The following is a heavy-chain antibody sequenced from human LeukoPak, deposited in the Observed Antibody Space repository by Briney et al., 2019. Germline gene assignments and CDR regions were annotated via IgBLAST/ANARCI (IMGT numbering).Heavy chain of an antibody. CDR2: MYTSGST. Sequence: SETLSLTCTVSDGSISSYYWSWIRQPAGKGLEWIGRMYTSGSTNYNPSLKSRVTMSVDTSKNQFSLKLSSVTVADTAVYYCARDRAYSDYKGTTYYFDYWGQGTLVTVSS. CDR3: ARDRAYSDYKGTTYYFDY. CDR1: DGSISSYY. D-gene: IGHD3-10*01. V-gene: IGHV4-4*07. J-gene: IGHJ4*01.